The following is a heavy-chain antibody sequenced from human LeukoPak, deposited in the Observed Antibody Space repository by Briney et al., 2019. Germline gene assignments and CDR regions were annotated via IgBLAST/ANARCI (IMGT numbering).Heavy chain of an antibody. D-gene: IGHD2-21*01. CDR2: ITGSGGST. CDR1: GFTFSSYA. J-gene: IGHJ4*02. V-gene: IGHV3-23*01. CDR3: ARDKYCGGDCYSNRGIDY. Sequence: GGSLRLSCAASGFTFSSYAMSWVRQAPGKGLEWVSAITGSGGSTYYADSVRGRFTISRDNSKNTLYLQMNSLRAEGTAVYYCARDKYCGGDCYSNRGIDYWGQGTLVTVSS.